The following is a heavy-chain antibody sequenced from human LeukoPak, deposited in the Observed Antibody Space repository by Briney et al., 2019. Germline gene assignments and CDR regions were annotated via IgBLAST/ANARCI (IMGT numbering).Heavy chain of an antibody. CDR2: IYTSGST. J-gene: IGHJ4*02. CDR3: ARAPTPLYSGSYYDY. CDR1: GGSISSGSYY. V-gene: IGHV4-61*02. Sequence: SQTLSLTCTVSGGSISSGSYYWSWIRQPAGKGLEWIGRIYTSGSTNYNPSLKSRVTISVDTSKNQFSLKLSSVTAAGTAVYYCARAPTPLYSGSYYDYWGQGTLVTVSS. D-gene: IGHD1-26*01.